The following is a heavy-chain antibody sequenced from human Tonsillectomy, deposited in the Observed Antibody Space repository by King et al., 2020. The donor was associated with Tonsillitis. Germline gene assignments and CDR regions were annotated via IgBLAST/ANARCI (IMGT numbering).Heavy chain of an antibody. D-gene: IGHD4-11*01. CDR2: IYWDDDK. CDR1: GFPLSTSGVG. J-gene: IGHJ3*02. Sequence: ITLQESGPTLVKPPQTLTLTCTFSGFPLSTSGVGVGWIRQPPGKALEWLALIYWDDDKRYSPSLKSRLTITKDTSKNQVVLTMTNMDPVDTATYYCAHRTVTHAFDIWGQGTMVTVSS. V-gene: IGHV2-5*02. CDR3: AHRTVTHAFDI.